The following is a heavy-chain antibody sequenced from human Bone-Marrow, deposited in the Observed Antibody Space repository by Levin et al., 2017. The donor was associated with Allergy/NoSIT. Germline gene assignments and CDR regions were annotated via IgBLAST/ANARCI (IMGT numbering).Heavy chain of an antibody. D-gene: IGHD4-11*01. CDR1: GGSISSRSYY. Sequence: ESLKISCTVSGGSISSRSYYWGWLRPPPGKGLEWIGSIYYSGSTYYNPFLKSRITISVDTSKNQFSLKLSSVTAADTAVYYCASGNVYSTPAPMYYYYYGMDGWGQGTTVADSS. V-gene: IGHV4-39*07. CDR2: IYYSGST. CDR3: ASGNVYSTPAPMYYYYYGMDG. J-gene: IGHJ6*02.